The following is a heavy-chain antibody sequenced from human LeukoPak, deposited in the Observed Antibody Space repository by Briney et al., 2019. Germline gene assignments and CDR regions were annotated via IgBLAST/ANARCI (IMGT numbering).Heavy chain of an antibody. CDR3: ARSGGGDCYTGGYYYD. V-gene: IGHV2-70*11. J-gene: IGHJ4*02. D-gene: IGHD2-21*01. CDR2: IDWDDDK. Sequence: SGPTLVNPTQTLTLTCTFSGFSLSTSGMCVSWIRQPPGKALEWLARIDWDDDKYYSTSLKTRLTISKDTSKNQVVLTMTNMDPVDTATYYCARSGGGDCYTGGYYYDWGQGTLVTVSS. CDR1: GFSLSTSGMC.